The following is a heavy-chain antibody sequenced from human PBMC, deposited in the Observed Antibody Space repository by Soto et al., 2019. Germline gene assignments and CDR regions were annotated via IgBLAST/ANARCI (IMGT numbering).Heavy chain of an antibody. CDR2: VYHTGSA. J-gene: IGHJ6*02. Sequence: PSGTLSLTCTVSGGSISSYYWAWIRQPPGKGLEWIGYVYHTGSAKYNPSLKSRATISVHTSKTQFSLKLSSVTAADTAVYYCARDQYFYSRGYGPYGMLVSGQAPIVTVS. CDR1: GGSISSYY. CDR3: ARDQYFYSRGYGPYGMLV. V-gene: IGHV4-59*01. D-gene: IGHD3-22*01.